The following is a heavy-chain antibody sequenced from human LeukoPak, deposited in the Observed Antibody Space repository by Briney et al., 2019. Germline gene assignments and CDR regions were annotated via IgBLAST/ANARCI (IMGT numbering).Heavy chain of an antibody. J-gene: IGHJ4*02. Sequence: ASVKVSCKASGYTFTSYGISWVRQAPGQGLEWMGWISAYNGNTNYAQKLQGRVTMTTDTSTSTAFMELRSLRSDDTAVYYCAREVWFGELSERTLDYWGQGTLVTVSS. V-gene: IGHV1-18*01. CDR3: AREVWFGELSERTLDY. CDR2: ISAYNGNT. D-gene: IGHD3-10*01. CDR1: GYTFTSYG.